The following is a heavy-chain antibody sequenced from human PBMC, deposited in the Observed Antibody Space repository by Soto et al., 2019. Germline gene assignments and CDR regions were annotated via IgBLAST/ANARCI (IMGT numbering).Heavy chain of an antibody. CDR3: ARESGDWPLNWFDP. J-gene: IGHJ5*02. V-gene: IGHV3-74*01. CDR2: ITSDGKSK. Sequence: LRLSCAASGFNFSNHWMHWVRQRPAEGLVWVSRITSDGKSKAYAESVKGRFAISRDNTKNTLYLQMNGLTAEDTAVYYCARESGDWPLNWFDPWGQGTLVTVSS. D-gene: IGHD2-21*02. CDR1: GFNFSNHW.